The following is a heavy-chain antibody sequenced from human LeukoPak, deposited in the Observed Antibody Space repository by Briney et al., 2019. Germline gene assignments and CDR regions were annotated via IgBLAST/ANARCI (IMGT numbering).Heavy chain of an antibody. D-gene: IGHD6-13*01. CDR1: GFTFSNAW. V-gene: IGHV3-15*01. Sequence: PGGSLRLSCAASGFTFSNAWMSWVRQAPGKGLEWVGRIKSKTDGGTTDYAAPVKGRFTISRDDSINTLYLQMNSLKTEDTAVYYCTTEDGIAAPYEAFDIWGQGTIVTVSS. CDR2: IKSKTDGGTT. J-gene: IGHJ3*02. CDR3: TTEDGIAAPYEAFDI.